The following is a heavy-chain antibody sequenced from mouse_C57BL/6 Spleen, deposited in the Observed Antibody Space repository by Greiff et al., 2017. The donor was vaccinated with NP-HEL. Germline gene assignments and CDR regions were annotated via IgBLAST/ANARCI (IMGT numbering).Heavy chain of an antibody. D-gene: IGHD2-3*01. CDR3: ARLFLYDGYSWFAY. CDR2: ISYDGSN. Sequence: EVQLQESGPGLVKPSQSLSLTCSVTGYSITSGYYWNWIRQFPGNKLEWMGYISYDGSNNYNPSLKNRISITRDTSKNQFFLKLNSVTTEDTATYYCARLFLYDGYSWFAYWGQGTLVTVSA. V-gene: IGHV3-6*01. J-gene: IGHJ3*01. CDR1: GYSITSGYY.